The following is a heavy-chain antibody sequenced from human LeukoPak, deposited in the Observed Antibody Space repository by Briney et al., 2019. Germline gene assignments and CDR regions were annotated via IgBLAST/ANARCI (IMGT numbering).Heavy chain of an antibody. Sequence: PSETLSLTCTVSGGSIRSYYCSWIRQPPGKGLEWLGYIFYTGSTNYNPSLKSRVTMSIDTSKNQFSLKLSSVTAADTAVYYCTRTYSSSSIDYWGQGALVTVSS. CDR1: GGSIRSYY. CDR2: IFYTGST. V-gene: IGHV4-59*01. D-gene: IGHD6-6*01. CDR3: TRTYSSSSIDY. J-gene: IGHJ4*02.